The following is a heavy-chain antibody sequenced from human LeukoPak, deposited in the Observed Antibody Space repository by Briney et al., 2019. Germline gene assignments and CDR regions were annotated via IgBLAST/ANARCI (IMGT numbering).Heavy chain of an antibody. D-gene: IGHD3-16*01. CDR1: GYSFTNYY. Sequence: DSVTVSCLASGYSFTNYYMHWVRQAPGDGLEWIGLINPGVDNTDYAQTFQGQVTMTRDTSTSPDYMELGSVRSDDPSVDYCAREGGPSTEGGVWVYYYYMDVWGKGTTVTVSS. CDR2: INPGVDNT. V-gene: IGHV1-46*01. CDR3: AREGGPSTEGGVWVYYYYMDV. J-gene: IGHJ6*03.